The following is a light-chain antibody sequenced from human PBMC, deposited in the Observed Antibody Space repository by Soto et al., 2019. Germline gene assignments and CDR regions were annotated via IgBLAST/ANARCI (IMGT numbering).Light chain of an antibody. J-gene: IGLJ1*01. Sequence: QSVLTQPRSVSGSPGQSVTISCTGTSSDVGGYNYVSWYQQHPGKTPKLMIYDVSKRPSGVPDRFSGSKSGNTASLTISGLQAEDEADYCCCSYAGSYKGVFGTGTKVTVL. CDR1: SSDVGGYNY. CDR2: DVS. V-gene: IGLV2-11*01. CDR3: CSYAGSYKGV.